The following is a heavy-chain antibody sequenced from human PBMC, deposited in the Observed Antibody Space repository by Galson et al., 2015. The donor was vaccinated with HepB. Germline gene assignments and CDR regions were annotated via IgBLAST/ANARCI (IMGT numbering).Heavy chain of an antibody. D-gene: IGHD6-19*01. J-gene: IGHJ4*02. CDR1: GFTFSSYS. CDR2: ISSSSSYI. CDR3: ASLAAVAEGGY. V-gene: IGHV3-21*01. Sequence: SLRLSCAASGFTFSSYSMNWVRQAPGKGLEWVSSISSSSSYIYYADSVKGRFTISRDNSKNTLYLQMNSLRAEDTAVYYCASLAAVAEGGYWGQGTLVTVSS.